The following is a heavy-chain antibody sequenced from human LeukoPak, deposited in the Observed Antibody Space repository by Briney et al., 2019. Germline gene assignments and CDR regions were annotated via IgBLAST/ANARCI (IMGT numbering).Heavy chain of an antibody. CDR2: IYKSGST. Sequence: SETLSLTCTVSGGSISSSSYCWGWIREPPGKGLEWIGSIYKSGSTYDNPSVKSRVTIYEDRSENQFSLRLSSVTAADTAVYYCARHEYTYGSFDFWGQGILVTVSS. CDR3: ARHEYTYGSFDF. CDR1: GGSISSSSYC. D-gene: IGHD5-18*01. J-gene: IGHJ4*02. V-gene: IGHV4-39*01.